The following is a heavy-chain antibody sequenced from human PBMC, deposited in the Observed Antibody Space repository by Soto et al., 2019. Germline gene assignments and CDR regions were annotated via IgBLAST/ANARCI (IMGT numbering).Heavy chain of an antibody. J-gene: IGHJ4*02. CDR2: IYTSGNS. CDR3: ARLWFGKPPGYLDY. V-gene: IGHV4-4*07. D-gene: IGHD3-10*01. CDR1: GGSIRNYY. Sequence: QVQLQESGPGLVKPSETLSLTCSVSGGSIRNYYWNWIRQPAGKGLEWIGRIYTSGNSDYNPSIKSRVTMSADTSKNQLSLRLSSVTAADSAVYYCARLWFGKPPGYLDYWGQGIRVTISS.